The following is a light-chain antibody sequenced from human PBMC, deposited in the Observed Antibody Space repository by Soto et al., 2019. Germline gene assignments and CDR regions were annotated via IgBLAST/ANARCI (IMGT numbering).Light chain of an antibody. V-gene: IGKV4-1*01. Sequence: DIVMTQSPDSLAVSLGERATINCKSSQSVLYSSNNKDYLAWYQQKPGQPPKLLIYWASTRESGVPDRFSGSGSATDFTLTISSLQAEDVAVYHCHQYYSTPHTFGQGTKLEIK. CDR1: QSVLYSSNNKDY. J-gene: IGKJ2*01. CDR2: WAS. CDR3: HQYYSTPHT.